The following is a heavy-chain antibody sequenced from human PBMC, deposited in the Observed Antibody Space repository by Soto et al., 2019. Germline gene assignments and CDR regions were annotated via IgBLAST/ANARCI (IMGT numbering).Heavy chain of an antibody. CDR3: AKGVTIFGVISGGSAFDI. CDR1: GFTFSSYA. D-gene: IGHD3-3*01. J-gene: IGHJ3*02. V-gene: IGHV3-23*01. CDR2: ISGSGGST. Sequence: RLSCAASGFTFSSYAMSWVRQAPGKGLEWVSAISGSGGSTYYADSVKGRFTISRDNSKNTLYLQMNSLRAEDTAVYYCAKGVTIFGVISGGSAFDIWGQGTMVTVSS.